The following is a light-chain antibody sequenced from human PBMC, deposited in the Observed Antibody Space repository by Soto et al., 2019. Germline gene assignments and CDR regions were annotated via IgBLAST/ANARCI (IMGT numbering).Light chain of an antibody. J-gene: IGLJ1*01. CDR1: SSDVGAYTY. Sequence: QSVLTQPRSVSGSPGQSVTISCTGTSSDVGAYTYVSWFQQHPGKAPKLIIYDVTKRPSGVPHHFSGYKSGNTAYLTISGLQAEDEADYYCCSYAGGYTHVFGTGTKVTVL. V-gene: IGLV2-11*01. CDR3: CSYAGGYTHV. CDR2: DVT.